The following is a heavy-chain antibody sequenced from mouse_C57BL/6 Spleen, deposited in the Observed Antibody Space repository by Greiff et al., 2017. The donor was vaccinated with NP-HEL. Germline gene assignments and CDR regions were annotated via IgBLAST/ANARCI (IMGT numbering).Heavy chain of an antibody. CDR1: GYAFSSSW. J-gene: IGHJ3*01. CDR2: IYPGDGDT. CDR3: ARSEGYDWFAY. V-gene: IGHV1-82*01. D-gene: IGHD2-2*01. Sequence: QVQLQQSGPELVKPGASVKISCKASGYAFSSSWMNWVKQRPGKGLEWIGRIYPGDGDTNYNGKFKGKATLTADKSSSTAYMQLSSLTSEDSAVYFCARSEGYDWFAYWGQGTLVTVSA.